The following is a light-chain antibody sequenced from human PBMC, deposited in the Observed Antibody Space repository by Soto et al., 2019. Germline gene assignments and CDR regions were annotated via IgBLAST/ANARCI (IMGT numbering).Light chain of an antibody. CDR2: EVS. CDR1: SSDVGGYNY. CDR3: SSYTSFSTYV. Sequence: QSVLTQPASVSGSPGQWITISCTGTSSDVGGYNYVSWYQQHPGKAPKLMIYEVSNRPSGVSNRFSGSKSDNTASLTISGLQAEDEADYYCSSYTSFSTYVFGTGTKVTVL. V-gene: IGLV2-14*01. J-gene: IGLJ1*01.